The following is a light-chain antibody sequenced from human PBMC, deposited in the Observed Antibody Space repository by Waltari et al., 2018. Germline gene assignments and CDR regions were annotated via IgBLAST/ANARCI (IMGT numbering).Light chain of an antibody. CDR1: SSNIGPGYE. J-gene: IGLJ2*01. CDR3: QSYDRDLNAVL. V-gene: IGLV1-40*01. Sequence: QSVLTQPPSVSGAPGQSVTISCTGSSSNIGPGYEVHWYQQIPGSAPKVLIYRDDNRPSGVPGRFSGSKSGTSASLSVTGLHVEDEADYFCQSYDRDLNAVLFGGGTKLTVL. CDR2: RDD.